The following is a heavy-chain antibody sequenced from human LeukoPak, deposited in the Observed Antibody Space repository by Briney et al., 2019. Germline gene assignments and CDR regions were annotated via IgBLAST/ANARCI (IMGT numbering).Heavy chain of an antibody. Sequence: PGGSLRLSCAASGFTFSYYTMHWVRQAPGKGLEWVAVISSDGSTKYYADSVKGRFTISRDNSKNTLFLQMNSLRAEDTAVYYCARDSYSGNYLDYWGQGTLVTVSS. J-gene: IGHJ4*02. CDR3: ARDSYSGNYLDY. CDR2: ISSDGSTK. CDR1: GFTFSYYT. V-gene: IGHV3-30-3*01. D-gene: IGHD1-26*01.